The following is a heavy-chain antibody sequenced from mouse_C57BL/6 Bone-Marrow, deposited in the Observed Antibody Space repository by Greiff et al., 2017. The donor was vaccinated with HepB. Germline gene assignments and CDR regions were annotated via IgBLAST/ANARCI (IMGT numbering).Heavy chain of an antibody. V-gene: IGHV1-69*01. D-gene: IGHD2-5*01. CDR2: IDPSDSYT. CDR1: GYTFTSYW. CDR3: AREGIYYSNYDFDY. Sequence: QVQLQPGAELVMPGASVKLSCKASGYTFTSYWMHWVKQRPGQGLEWIGEIDPSDSYTNYNQKFKGKSTLTVDKSSSTAYMQLSSLTSEDSAVYYCAREGIYYSNYDFDYWGQGTTLTVSS. J-gene: IGHJ2*01.